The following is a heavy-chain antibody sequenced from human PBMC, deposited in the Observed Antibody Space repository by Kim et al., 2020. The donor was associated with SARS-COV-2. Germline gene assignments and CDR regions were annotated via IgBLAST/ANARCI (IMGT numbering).Heavy chain of an antibody. CDR2: ISGSGGST. V-gene: IGHV3-23*01. D-gene: IGHD2-2*01. CDR1: GFTFSSYA. CDR3: AKDRRIVVVPAARIYYFDY. Sequence: GGSLRLSCAASGFTFSSYAMSWVRQAPGKGLEWVSAISGSGGSTYYADSVKGRFTISRDNSKNTLYLQMNSLRAEDTAVYYCAKDRRIVVVPAARIYYFDYWGQGTLVTVPS. J-gene: IGHJ4*02.